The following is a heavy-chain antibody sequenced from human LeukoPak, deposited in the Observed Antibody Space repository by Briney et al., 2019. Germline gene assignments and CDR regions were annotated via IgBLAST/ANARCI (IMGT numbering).Heavy chain of an antibody. CDR2: IKKDGSEK. CDR1: GFTFSSYW. Sequence: GGSLRLSCAASGFTFSSYWMGWVRQAPGKGLEWVANIKKDGSEKYYVDSVKGRFTISRDNAKNSLYLQMNSLRVEDTAVYYCARGSSGWYRQGEIDYWGQGTLVTVSS. V-gene: IGHV3-7*01. CDR3: ARGSSGWYRQGEIDY. J-gene: IGHJ4*02. D-gene: IGHD6-19*01.